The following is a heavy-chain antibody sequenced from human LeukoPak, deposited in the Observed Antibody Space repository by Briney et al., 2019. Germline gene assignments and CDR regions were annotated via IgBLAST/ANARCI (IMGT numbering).Heavy chain of an antibody. CDR1: GFTFSSYS. Sequence: GGSLRLSCAASGFTFSSYSMNWVRQAPGKGLEWVSCISTSSSYIYYADSVKGRFTISRDNAKNSPYLHMNSLRAEDTAVYYCVRVGLYYFDYWGQGTLVTVSP. J-gene: IGHJ4*02. CDR2: ISTSSSYI. V-gene: IGHV3-21*01. CDR3: VRVGLYYFDY.